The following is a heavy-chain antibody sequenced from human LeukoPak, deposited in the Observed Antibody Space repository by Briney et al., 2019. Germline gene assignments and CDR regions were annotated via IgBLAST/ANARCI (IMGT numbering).Heavy chain of an antibody. J-gene: IGHJ4*02. CDR3: AILRGGTVASFEY. V-gene: IGHV3-48*03. CDR1: GFTFSSYE. Sequence: PGGSRRLSCAASGFTFSSYEMNWVRQAPGKGLEWVSYISSSGSTIYYADSVKGRFTISRGNAKNSLYLQMNSLRVEDTAVYYCAILRGGTVASFEYWGQGTLVTVSS. D-gene: IGHD3-16*01. CDR2: ISSSGSTI.